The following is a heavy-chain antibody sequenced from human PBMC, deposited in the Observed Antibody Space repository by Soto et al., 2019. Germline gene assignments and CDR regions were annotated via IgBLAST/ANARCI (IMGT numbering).Heavy chain of an antibody. D-gene: IGHD5-18*01. CDR1: GYTFTSYG. V-gene: IGHV1-18*01. J-gene: IGHJ4*02. CDR3: ARDSGLRGYSYGFDY. Sequence: ASVKVSCKASGYTFTSYGISWVRQAPGQGLEWMGWISAYNGNTNYAQKLQGRVTMTTDTSTSTAYMELRSLRSDDTAVYYCARDSGLRGYSYGFDYWGQGTLVTVPQ. CDR2: ISAYNGNT.